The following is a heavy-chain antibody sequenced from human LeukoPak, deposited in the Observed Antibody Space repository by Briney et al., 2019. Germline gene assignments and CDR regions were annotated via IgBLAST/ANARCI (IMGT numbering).Heavy chain of an antibody. D-gene: IGHD3-22*01. CDR1: GFTFISHA. CDR2: IRFDGSKK. CDR3: AKDRQYYETDGYYPDAFDK. V-gene: IGHV3-30*02. Sequence: PGGSLRLSCATSGFTFISHAMHWVRQAPGKGLEWVAFIRFDGSKKYYADSVKGRFTISRDNSKNTVYLEMNRLRTEDTAVYYCAKDRQYYETDGYYPDAFDKWGQGTTVSVSS. J-gene: IGHJ3*02.